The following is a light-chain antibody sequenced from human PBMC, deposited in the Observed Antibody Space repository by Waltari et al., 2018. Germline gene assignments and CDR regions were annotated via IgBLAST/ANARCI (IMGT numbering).Light chain of an antibody. CDR3: SSYTSSSTLV. CDR1: SSDVGGYNY. V-gene: IGLV2-14*01. CDR2: EVS. Sequence: QSALTQPASVSGSPGQSITISCTGTSSDVGGYNYVSWYQPHPGKAPRLMICEVSNRPSGVSNRFSGSKSGNTASLTISGLQAEDEADYYCSSYTSSSTLVFGGGTKLTVL. J-gene: IGLJ2*01.